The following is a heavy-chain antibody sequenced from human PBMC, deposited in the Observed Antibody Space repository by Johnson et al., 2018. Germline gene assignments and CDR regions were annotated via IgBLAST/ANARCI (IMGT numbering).Heavy chain of an antibody. CDR2: MYTSGST. CDR1: GFSVSDNY. D-gene: IGHD3-22*01. V-gene: IGHV3-66*02. CDR3: ARYHYDSSGFEGFDV. Sequence: VQLVQSGGGLARPGGSXRVSCAASGFSVSDNYMSWVRQASGKGPEWVSIMYTSGSTYYAESVQGRFTISRDNSSNTLYLQMNSLRPEDTAVYFCARYHYDSSGFEGFDVWGQGTMVTVSS. J-gene: IGHJ3*01.